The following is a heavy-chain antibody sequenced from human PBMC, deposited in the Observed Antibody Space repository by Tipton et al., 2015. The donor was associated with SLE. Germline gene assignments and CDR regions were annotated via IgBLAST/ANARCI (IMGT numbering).Heavy chain of an antibody. D-gene: IGHD3-3*02. CDR2: IQNDGNTQ. CDR1: RFTFRSYG. J-gene: IGHJ4*02. Sequence: RSLRLSCATSRFTFRSYGMHWVRQAPGKGLQWVAFIQNDGNTQYNADSVKGRFIISRDNSKNTLYLQVNSLRAEDTAVYYCARSVYIGIRNDYWGQGTLVTVSS. V-gene: IGHV3-30*12. CDR3: ARSVYIGIRNDY.